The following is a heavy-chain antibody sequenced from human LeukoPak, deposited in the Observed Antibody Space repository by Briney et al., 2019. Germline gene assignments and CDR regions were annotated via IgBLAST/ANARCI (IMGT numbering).Heavy chain of an antibody. CDR1: GFTFDDYA. D-gene: IGHD3-22*01. V-gene: IGHV3-9*03. J-gene: IGHJ5*02. CDR2: ISWNSGSI. CDR3: ARDLGQYYDTSDNWFDP. Sequence: PGGFLRLSCAASGFTFDDYAMHWVRQAPGKGLEWVSGISWNSGSIGYADSVKGRFTISRDNAKNSLYLQMNSLRAEDMALYYCARDLGQYYDTSDNWFDPWGQGTLVTVSS.